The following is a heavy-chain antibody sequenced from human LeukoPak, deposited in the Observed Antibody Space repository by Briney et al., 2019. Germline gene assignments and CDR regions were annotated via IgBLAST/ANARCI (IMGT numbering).Heavy chain of an antibody. V-gene: IGHV4-39*07. CDR2: MFYSGST. Sequence: SETLSLTCAVSGGSISSSSYYWAWIRQPPGKGLEWVGSMFYSGSTYYNPSLKSRVTISVNTSKNQFSLKLSSVTAADTAVYYCAREDIVVVTNAIVHDAFDIWGQGTLVTVSS. CDR3: AREDIVVVTNAIVHDAFDI. CDR1: GGSISSSSYY. J-gene: IGHJ3*02. D-gene: IGHD2-2*02.